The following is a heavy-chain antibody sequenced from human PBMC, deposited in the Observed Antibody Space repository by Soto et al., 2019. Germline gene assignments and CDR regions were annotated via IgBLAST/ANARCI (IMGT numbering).Heavy chain of an antibody. Sequence: DVQLVESGGRLVKPGESLRLSCVASGFDFSYYTMNWVRQAPGKGLEWVSAISASSSHKYSADSVRGRFTFSRDNANNSLYLQMNNLRVEDTAVYYCARLRSDAFDIWGQGTLVTVSS. CDR2: ISASSSHK. D-gene: IGHD4-17*01. J-gene: IGHJ3*02. CDR1: GFDFSYYT. CDR3: ARLRSDAFDI. V-gene: IGHV3-21*02.